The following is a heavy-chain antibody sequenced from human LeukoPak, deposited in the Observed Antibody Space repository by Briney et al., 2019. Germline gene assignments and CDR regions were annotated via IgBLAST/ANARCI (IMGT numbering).Heavy chain of an antibody. V-gene: IGHV3-23*01. Sequence: GGSLRLSCAASGFMFSSYAMSWVRQAPGKGLEWVSGISGSGGSTYYADSVKGRFTNSRDNYKNTLDLQMNSLRAEDTAVYYCAKDGSGSIFGVAYFDYWGQGTLVTVSS. CDR2: ISGSGGST. CDR3: AKDGSGSIFGVAYFDY. D-gene: IGHD3-3*01. CDR1: GFMFSSYA. J-gene: IGHJ4*02.